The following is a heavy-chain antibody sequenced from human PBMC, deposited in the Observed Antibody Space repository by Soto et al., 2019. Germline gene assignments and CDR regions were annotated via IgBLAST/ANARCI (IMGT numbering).Heavy chain of an antibody. CDR1: GFTFSSYA. V-gene: IGHV3-23*01. CDR3: AKVPGGGYALNYFDY. J-gene: IGHJ4*02. D-gene: IGHD5-12*01. Sequence: GGSLRLSCAASGFTFSSYAMSWVRQAPGKGLELVSAISGSCGSTYYADSVKGRFTISRDNSKNTLYLQMNSLRAEDTAVYYCAKVPGGGYALNYFDYWGPGTLVTVSS. CDR2: ISGSCGST.